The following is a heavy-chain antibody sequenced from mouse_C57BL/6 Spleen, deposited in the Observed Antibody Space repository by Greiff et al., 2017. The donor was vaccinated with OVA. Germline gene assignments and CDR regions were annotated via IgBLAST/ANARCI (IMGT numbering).Heavy chain of an antibody. CDR3: AKPDYDEGVAY. V-gene: IGHV1-82*01. CDR1: GYAFSSSW. Sequence: QVQLQQSGPELVKPGASVKISCKASGYAFSSSWMNWVKQRPGKGLEWIGRIYPGDGDTNYNGKFKGKATLTADKSSSTAYMQLSSLTSEDSAVYICAKPDYDEGVAYWGQGTLVTVSA. CDR2: IYPGDGDT. J-gene: IGHJ3*01. D-gene: IGHD2-4*01.